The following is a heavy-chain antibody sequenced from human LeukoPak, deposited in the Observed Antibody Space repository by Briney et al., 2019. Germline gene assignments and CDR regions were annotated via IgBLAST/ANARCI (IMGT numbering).Heavy chain of an antibody. D-gene: IGHD3-9*01. Sequence: GGSLRLSCAASGFTFSKVWMSWVRQAPGKGLEWVGRIKSKTDGGATDYAAPVKGRFTISRDDSENTLYLQMNSLKTEDTAVYYCSTQDDILNGYPYDYWGQGTLVTVSS. CDR3: STQDDILNGYPYDY. CDR2: IKSKTDGGAT. CDR1: GFTFSKVW. V-gene: IGHV3-15*01. J-gene: IGHJ4*02.